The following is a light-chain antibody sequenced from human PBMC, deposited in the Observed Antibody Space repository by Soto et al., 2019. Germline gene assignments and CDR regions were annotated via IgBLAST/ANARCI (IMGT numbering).Light chain of an antibody. J-gene: IGKJ5*01. CDR3: MQSMQLPIT. V-gene: IGKV2D-29*02. Sequence: IVMTQTPLSLSVTPGQPASISCKSSQSLLHSDGKTHLYWYLQKPGHSPQLLLYEVSNRFSGAPDRFSGSGSGTDFTLKLSRVEAEDVGVYYCMQSMQLPITFGQGTRLELK. CDR1: QSLLHSDGKTH. CDR2: EVS.